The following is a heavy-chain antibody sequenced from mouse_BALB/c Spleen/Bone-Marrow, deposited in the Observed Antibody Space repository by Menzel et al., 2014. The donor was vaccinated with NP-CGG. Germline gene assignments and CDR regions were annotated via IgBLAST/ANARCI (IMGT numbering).Heavy chain of an antibody. V-gene: IGHV1-4*01. J-gene: IGHJ3*01. D-gene: IGHD2-2*01. CDR1: GYTFTYYT. CDR3: AREVYGSWFAY. CDR2: INPNSDYT. Sequence: VQLQQSGAELARPGASVKMSCKASGYTFTYYTMYWVKQRPGQGLEWIGYINPNSDYTNYNQKFKDKATLTADKSSSTAYMQLSSLTSEDSAVYYCAREVYGSWFAYWGQGTQVTVSA.